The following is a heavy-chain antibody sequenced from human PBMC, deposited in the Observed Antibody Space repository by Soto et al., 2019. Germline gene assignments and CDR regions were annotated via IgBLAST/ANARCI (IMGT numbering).Heavy chain of an antibody. V-gene: IGHV4-39*01. D-gene: IGHD4-4*01. CDR3: ARREDSNSRYFDY. CDR2: IYYSGST. CDR1: GGSISSSSYY. J-gene: IGHJ4*02. Sequence: SETLSLTCTVSGGSISSSSYYWGWIRQPPGKGLEWIGSIYYSGSTYYNPSLKSRVTISVDTSKNQFSLKLSSVTAADTAVYYCARREDSNSRYFDYWGQGTLVTVSS.